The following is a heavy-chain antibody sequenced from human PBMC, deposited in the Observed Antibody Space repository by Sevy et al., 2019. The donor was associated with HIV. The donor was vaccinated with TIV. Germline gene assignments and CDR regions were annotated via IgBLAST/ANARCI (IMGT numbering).Heavy chain of an antibody. J-gene: IGHJ6*02. CDR3: ATYHDILTGYSSYYYYGMDV. CDR2: IYSGGST. CDR1: GFTVSSNY. Sequence: GGSLRLSCAASGFTVSSNYMSWVRQAPGKGLEWVSVIYSGGSTYDADSVKGRFTISRDNSKNTLYLQMNSLRAEDTAVYYCATYHDILTGYSSYYYYGMDVWGQGTTVTVSS. D-gene: IGHD3-9*01. V-gene: IGHV3-53*01.